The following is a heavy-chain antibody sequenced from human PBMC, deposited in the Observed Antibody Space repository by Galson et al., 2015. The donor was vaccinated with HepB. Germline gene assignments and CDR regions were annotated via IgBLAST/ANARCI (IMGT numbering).Heavy chain of an antibody. CDR1: GFTFSSFV. D-gene: IGHD1-26*01. CDR3: AKVSSRVGSIGDWFDP. CDR2: ISSSGGST. Sequence: SLRLSCAASGFTFSSFVITWVRQAPGKGLEWVSAISSSGGSTYYAESVKGRFTISRDNSKNTLYLQMNSLRAEDTAVYYCAKVSSRVGSIGDWFDPWGQGTLVTVSS. V-gene: IGHV3-23*01. J-gene: IGHJ5*02.